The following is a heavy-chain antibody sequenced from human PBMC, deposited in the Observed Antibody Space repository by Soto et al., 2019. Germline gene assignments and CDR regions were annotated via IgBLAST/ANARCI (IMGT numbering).Heavy chain of an antibody. CDR1: GGSMSSYY. J-gene: IGHJ6*03. Sequence: PSETLSLTWTVSGGSMSSYYWSWIRQHTGKGLEWIGYIYYSGSTNYNPSLKSRVTISVDTSKNQFSLKLSSVPAADTAVYYCARHRVAAAGTYYYYYMDVWGKGTTVTVSS. D-gene: IGHD6-13*01. CDR3: ARHRVAAAGTYYYYYMDV. V-gene: IGHV4-59*08. CDR2: IYYSGST.